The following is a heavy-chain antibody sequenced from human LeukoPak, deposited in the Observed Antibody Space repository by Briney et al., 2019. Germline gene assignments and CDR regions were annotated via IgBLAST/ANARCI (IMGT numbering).Heavy chain of an antibody. Sequence: PSETLSLTCAVSGGSISNSNWWSWVRQPPGKGLEWIGEIYHSGSTNYNPSLKSRLTISVDTSRNQFSLKLTSVTAADTAVYYCAKSNGYGLVDIWGQGTMVTVSS. CDR2: IYHSGST. CDR1: GGSISNSNW. J-gene: IGHJ3*02. D-gene: IGHD3-10*01. V-gene: IGHV4-4*02. CDR3: AKSNGYGLVDI.